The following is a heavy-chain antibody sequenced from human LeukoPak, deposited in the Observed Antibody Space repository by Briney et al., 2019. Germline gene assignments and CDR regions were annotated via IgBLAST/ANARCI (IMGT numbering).Heavy chain of an antibody. D-gene: IGHD3-10*01. CDR3: ARDLYSRRMDYYGSGSSFAY. CDR2: ISGYNGNT. Sequence: ASVKVSCKASGYTFTNYNITWVRQAPGQGLQWIGRISGYNGNTNYAQKLQGRVTMTTDTSTSTAFMELRSLRSDDTAVYYCARDLYSRRMDYYGSGSSFAYWGQGTLVTVSS. J-gene: IGHJ4*02. V-gene: IGHV1-18*01. CDR1: GYTFTNYN.